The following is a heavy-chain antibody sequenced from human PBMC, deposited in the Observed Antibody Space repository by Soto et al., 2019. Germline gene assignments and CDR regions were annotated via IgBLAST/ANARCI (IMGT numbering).Heavy chain of an antibody. CDR2: MNPNSGNT. J-gene: IGHJ4*02. CDR3: ARGLGLLRKQLVREGDY. V-gene: IGHV1-8*01. Sequence: ASVKVSCKASGYTFTSYDINWVRQATGQVLEWMGLMNPNSGNTGYAQKFQGRVTMTRNTSISTAYMELSSLRSEDTAVYYCARGLGLLRKQLVREGDYGGQGTLVTVSS. CDR1: GYTFTSYD. D-gene: IGHD6-13*01.